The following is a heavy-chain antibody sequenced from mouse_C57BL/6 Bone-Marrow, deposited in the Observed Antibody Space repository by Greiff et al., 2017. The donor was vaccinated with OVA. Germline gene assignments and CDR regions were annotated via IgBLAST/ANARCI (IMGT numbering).Heavy chain of an antibody. CDR3: TTVTTVVETFY. CDR1: GFNIKDYY. D-gene: IGHD1-1*01. Sequence: EVQLQQSGAELVRPGASVTLSCPASGFNIKDYYMPWVKQRPEQGLEWIGRIDPENGDTAYAPKFQGKATMTADTSSNTAYLQLSSLTSEDTAVYYCTTVTTVVETFYWGQGTTLTVSS. J-gene: IGHJ2*01. V-gene: IGHV14-1*01. CDR2: IDPENGDT.